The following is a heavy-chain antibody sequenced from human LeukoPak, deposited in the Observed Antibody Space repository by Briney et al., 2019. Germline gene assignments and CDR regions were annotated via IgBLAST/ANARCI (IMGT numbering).Heavy chain of an antibody. CDR2: ISGGGSSI. V-gene: IGHV3-11*04. CDR3: ARVSRWGSYYFDY. D-gene: IGHD5-24*01. CDR1: GFSYSDFY. J-gene: IGHJ4*02. Sequence: GGSLRLSCAASGFSYSDFYMTWIRQAPGKGLEWISYISGGGSSIYYAESVKGRITISRDNAKNSVFLQMNSLRVEDTAVYYCARVSRWGSYYFDYWGQGNLVTVSS.